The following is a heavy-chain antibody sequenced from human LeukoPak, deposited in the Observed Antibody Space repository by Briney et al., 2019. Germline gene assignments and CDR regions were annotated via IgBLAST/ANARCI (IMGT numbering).Heavy chain of an antibody. CDR1: GGSISGYY. D-gene: IGHD3-10*01. J-gene: IGHJ6*02. Sequence: PSETLSLTCTVSGGSISGYYWSWIRQPPGRGLEWIAYMYYSGGADFNPSLKSRVTVSVDTSKNQFSLKLSSVTAADTAVYYCARQIGMVRGVITYGMDVWGQGTTVTVSS. CDR2: MYYSGGA. V-gene: IGHV4-59*08. CDR3: ARQIGMVRGVITYGMDV.